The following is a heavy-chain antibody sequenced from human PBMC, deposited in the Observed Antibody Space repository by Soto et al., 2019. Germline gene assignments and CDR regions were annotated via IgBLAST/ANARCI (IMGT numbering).Heavy chain of an antibody. CDR2: IYSGGST. J-gene: IGHJ4*02. Sequence: GGSLRLSCAASGFTVSSNYMSWVRQAPGKGLEWVSVIYSGGSTYYADSVKGRFTISRDNSKNTLYLQMNSLRAEDTAVYYCARTTPLEVGATTEPVFDYWGQGTLVTVSS. V-gene: IGHV3-53*01. CDR3: ARTTPLEVGATTEPVFDY. D-gene: IGHD1-26*01. CDR1: GFTVSSNY.